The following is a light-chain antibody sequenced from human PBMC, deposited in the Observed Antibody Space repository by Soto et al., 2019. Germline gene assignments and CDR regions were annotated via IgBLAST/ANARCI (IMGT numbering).Light chain of an antibody. CDR1: NIGSKS. CDR2: YDS. J-gene: IGLJ2*01. V-gene: IGLV3-21*04. Sequence: SYELTQPPSVSVAPEKTARITCGGNNIGSKSVHWYQQKPGQAPVLVIYYDSDRPSGIPERFSGSNSGNTATLTISRVEAGDEADYYCQVWDSSSDLHVVFGGGTKVTVL. CDR3: QVWDSSSDLHVV.